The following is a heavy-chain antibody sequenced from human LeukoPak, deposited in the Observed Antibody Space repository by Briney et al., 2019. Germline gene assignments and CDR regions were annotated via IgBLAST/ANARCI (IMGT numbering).Heavy chain of an antibody. CDR1: GFTFSSYW. CDR3: AKGYGDLVAFDI. Sequence: GGSLRLSCAASGFTFSSYWMHWFRQAPGKGLVWVSRINTDGRTTGYADSVRGRLTISRDNAKNTLYLQMNGLRAEDTAVYYCAKGYGDLVAFDIWGQGTMVTVSS. CDR2: INTDGRTT. J-gene: IGHJ3*02. D-gene: IGHD4-17*01. V-gene: IGHV3-74*01.